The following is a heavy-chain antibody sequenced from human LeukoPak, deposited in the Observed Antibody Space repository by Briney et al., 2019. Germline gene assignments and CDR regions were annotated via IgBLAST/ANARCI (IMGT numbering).Heavy chain of an antibody. D-gene: IGHD4-11*01. V-gene: IGHV1-69*04. J-gene: IGHJ5*02. CDR2: IIPILGIA. Sequence: GASVKVSCKASGGTFSSYAISWVRQALGQGLEWMGRIIPILGIANYAQKFQGRVTITADKSTSTAYMELSSLRSEDTAVYYCARDLQQLFDPWGQGTLVTVSS. CDR1: GGTFSSYA. CDR3: ARDLQQLFDP.